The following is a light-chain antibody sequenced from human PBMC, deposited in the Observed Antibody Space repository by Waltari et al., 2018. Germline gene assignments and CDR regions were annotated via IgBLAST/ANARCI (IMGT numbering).Light chain of an antibody. CDR1: SSDVGGYNY. Sequence: QSALPQPPSASGSPGQSVTISCTGTSSDVGGYNYVSWYQQHPGKAPKLMIYEVSKRPSGVPDRFSGSKSANTAPLTVSGLQAEDEADYYCSSYAGSNNVVFGGGTKLTVL. J-gene: IGLJ2*01. V-gene: IGLV2-8*01. CDR2: EVS. CDR3: SSYAGSNNVV.